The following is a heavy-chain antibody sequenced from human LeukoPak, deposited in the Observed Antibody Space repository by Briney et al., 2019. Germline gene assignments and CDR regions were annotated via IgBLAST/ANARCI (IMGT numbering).Heavy chain of an antibody. J-gene: IGHJ5*02. CDR1: GFIFNHYG. Sequence: PGGSLRLSCAASGFIFNHYGLIWVRQAPGKGLQWVSAISNDGGGTTYADFVKGRFTISRDNSKNTLFLQMSSLRAEDTALYYCAKGCSGYFADLWGQGTLVTVSA. CDR3: AKGCSGYFADL. CDR2: ISNDGGGT. V-gene: IGHV3-23*01. D-gene: IGHD2-15*01.